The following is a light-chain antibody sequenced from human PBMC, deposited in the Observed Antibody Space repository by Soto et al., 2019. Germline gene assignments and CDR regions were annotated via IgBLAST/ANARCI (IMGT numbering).Light chain of an antibody. CDR2: KAS. Sequence: DIQMTQSPSTLSASVGDRVTITCRASQSISTWLAWYQQKPGKAPKLLIYKASSLESGVPSRFSGNGSGTEFTLTISSLQPDDFATYYCQQYKSVSLLTFGGGTKVDIK. V-gene: IGKV1-5*03. CDR1: QSISTW. J-gene: IGKJ4*01. CDR3: QQYKSVSLLT.